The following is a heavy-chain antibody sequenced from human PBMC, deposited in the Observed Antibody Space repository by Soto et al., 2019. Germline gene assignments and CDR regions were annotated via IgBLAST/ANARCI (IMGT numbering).Heavy chain of an antibody. D-gene: IGHD2-2*01. CDR2: ISGSGGST. CDR3: AKDTGLGDCSSTSCYAGLGDTVTTNYIPSSNWFDP. V-gene: IGHV3-23*01. CDR1: GFTFSSYA. J-gene: IGHJ5*02. Sequence: GGSLRLSCAASGFTFSSYAMSWVRQAPGKGLEWVSAISGSGGSTYYADSVKGRFTISRDNSKNTLYLQMNSLRAEDTAVYYCAKDTGLGDCSSTSCYAGLGDTVTTNYIPSSNWFDPWGQGTLVTVSS.